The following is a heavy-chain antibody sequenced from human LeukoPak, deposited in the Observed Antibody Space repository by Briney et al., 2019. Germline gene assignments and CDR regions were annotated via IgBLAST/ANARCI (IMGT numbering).Heavy chain of an antibody. CDR3: ARARATTPDY. CDR1: GFAINTNY. Sequence: GGSLRLSCVASGFAINTNYMNWVRQAPGKELEWVSITYFGGTTYYADSVKGRFTISRDNSKNTLYLQMNSLRAEDTAVYYCARARATTPDYWGQGTLVTVSS. V-gene: IGHV3-53*01. CDR2: TYFGGTT. J-gene: IGHJ4*02. D-gene: IGHD1-26*01.